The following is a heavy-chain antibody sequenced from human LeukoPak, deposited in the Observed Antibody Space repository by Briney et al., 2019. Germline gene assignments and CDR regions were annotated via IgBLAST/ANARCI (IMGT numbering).Heavy chain of an antibody. J-gene: IGHJ6*03. Sequence: ASVKVSCKASGGTFSSYAISWVRQAPGQGLEWMGGIIPIFVTANYAQKFQGRVTITADESTSTAYMELSSLRSEDTAVYFCARGGQTGYSYGEDYYYYYMDVWGKGTTVTVSS. CDR2: IIPIFVTA. V-gene: IGHV1-69*13. CDR3: ARGGQTGYSYGEDYYYYYMDV. D-gene: IGHD5-12*01. CDR1: GGTFSSYA.